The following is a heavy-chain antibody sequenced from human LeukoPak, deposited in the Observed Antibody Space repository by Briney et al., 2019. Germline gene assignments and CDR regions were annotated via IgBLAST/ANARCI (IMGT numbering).Heavy chain of an antibody. V-gene: IGHV4-59*01. CDR2: IYYSGST. Sequence: SETLSLTCAVSGGSITSYYWSWLRQPPGKGLEWLGYIYYSGSTNYNPSLKSRVTISVDTSMNQFSLTLSSVTAADTAVYYCARTKRTHCSGGTCDDAFDIWGQGTMVTVSS. J-gene: IGHJ3*02. D-gene: IGHD2-15*01. CDR1: GGSITSYY. CDR3: ARTKRTHCSGGTCDDAFDI.